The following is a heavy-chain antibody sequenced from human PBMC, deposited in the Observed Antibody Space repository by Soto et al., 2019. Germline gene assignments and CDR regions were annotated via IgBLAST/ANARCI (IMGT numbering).Heavy chain of an antibody. Sequence: GGSLRLSCAASGFTFSSYAMSWVRQAPGKGLEWVSAISGSGGSTHYADSVKGRFTISRDNSKNTLYLQMNSLRAEDTAVYYCAKDLWFGELLDYWGQGTLVTVSS. CDR2: ISGSGGST. J-gene: IGHJ4*02. V-gene: IGHV3-23*01. CDR3: AKDLWFGELLDY. D-gene: IGHD3-10*01. CDR1: GFTFSSYA.